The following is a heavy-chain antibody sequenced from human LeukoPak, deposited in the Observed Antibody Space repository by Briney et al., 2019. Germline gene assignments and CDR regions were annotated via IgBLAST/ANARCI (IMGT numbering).Heavy chain of an antibody. D-gene: IGHD1-7*01. V-gene: IGHV4-38-2*01. CDR2: IYHSGST. CDR1: GYSISSGYY. CDR3: ASLSGTTLSDAFDI. Sequence: PSEILSLTCAVSGYSISSGYYWGWIRQPPGKGLEWIGSIYHSGSTYYNPSLKSRVTISVDTSKNQFSLKLSSVTAADTAVYYCASLSGTTLSDAFDIWGQGTMVTVSS. J-gene: IGHJ3*02.